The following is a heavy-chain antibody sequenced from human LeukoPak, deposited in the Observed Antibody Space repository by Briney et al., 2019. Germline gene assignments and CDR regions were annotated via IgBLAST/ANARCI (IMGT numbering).Heavy chain of an antibody. V-gene: IGHV4-59*08. CDR3: ARLEVIRGSYYFDY. CDR1: GGSISSYY. D-gene: IGHD3-22*01. Sequence: PSETLSLTCTVSGGSISSYYWSWIRQPPGKGLEWIGYIYYSGSTNYNPSLKRRVTISVDTSKNQFSLKLSSVTAADTAVYYCARLEVIRGSYYFDYWGQGTLVTVSS. J-gene: IGHJ4*02. CDR2: IYYSGST.